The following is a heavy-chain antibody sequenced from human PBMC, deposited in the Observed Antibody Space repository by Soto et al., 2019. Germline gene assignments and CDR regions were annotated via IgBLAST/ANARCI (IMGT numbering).Heavy chain of an antibody. Sequence: GGSLRLSCAASGFTFSSYGMHWVRQAPGKGLEWVAVISYDGSNKYYADSVKGRFTISRDNSKNTLYLQMNSLRAEDTAVYYCAKDGPDRIFGVVIMEYYYYYMDVWGKGTTVTVSS. CDR1: GFTFSSYG. V-gene: IGHV3-30*18. D-gene: IGHD3-3*02. CDR2: ISYDGSNK. CDR3: AKDGPDRIFGVVIMEYYYYYMDV. J-gene: IGHJ6*03.